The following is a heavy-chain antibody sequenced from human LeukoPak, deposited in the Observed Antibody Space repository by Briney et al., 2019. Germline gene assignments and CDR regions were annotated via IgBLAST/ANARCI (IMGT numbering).Heavy chain of an antibody. V-gene: IGHV3-21*01. D-gene: IGHD2-2*01. CDR3: ARAREWCSSTSCYDDAFDI. CDR1: GFTFSSYG. J-gene: IGHJ3*02. CDR2: ISSSSSYI. Sequence: PGGSLRLSCAASGFTFSSYGMNWVRQAPGKGLEWVSSISSSSSYIYYADSVKGRFTISRDNAKNSLYLQMNSLRAEDTAVYYCARAREWCSSTSCYDDAFDIWGQGTMVTVSS.